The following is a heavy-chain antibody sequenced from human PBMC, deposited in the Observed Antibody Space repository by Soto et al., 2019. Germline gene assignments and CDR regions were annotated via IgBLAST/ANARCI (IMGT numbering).Heavy chain of an antibody. J-gene: IGHJ6*03. CDR2: INAGNGNT. V-gene: IGHV1-3*01. D-gene: IGHD3-10*01. Sequence: ASVKVSCKASGYTFTSYAIHWVRQAPGQRLEWMGWINAGNGNTKYSQKFQGRVTITRDTSASTAYMELSSLRSEDTAVYYCARDYYGSGGDDYYYYYYMDVWGKGTTVTVSS. CDR1: GYTFTSYA. CDR3: ARDYYGSGGDDYYYYYYMDV.